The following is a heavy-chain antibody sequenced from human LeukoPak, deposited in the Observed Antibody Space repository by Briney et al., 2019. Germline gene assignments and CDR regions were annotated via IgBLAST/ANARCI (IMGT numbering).Heavy chain of an antibody. Sequence: GGSLRLSCAASGFTFSSYAMSWVRQAPGKGLEWVSAISGSGGSTYYADSVEGRFTISRDNSRNTLYLQMNSLRAEDTAVYYCAKSRGVYCSSTSCYWVPLDYWGQGTLVTVSS. CDR2: ISGSGGST. D-gene: IGHD2-2*01. V-gene: IGHV3-23*01. CDR3: AKSRGVYCSSTSCYWVPLDY. J-gene: IGHJ4*02. CDR1: GFTFSSYA.